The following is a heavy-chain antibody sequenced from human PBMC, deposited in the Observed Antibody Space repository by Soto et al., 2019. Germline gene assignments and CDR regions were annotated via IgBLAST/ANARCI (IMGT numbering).Heavy chain of an antibody. J-gene: IGHJ3*02. V-gene: IGHV3-23*01. Sequence: GGSLRLSCVASGITFGSRAMSWVRKAPGEGLEWVSTMTDTGGDAKYADSVRGRFTISRDNSKNTLYLQVNSLRDEDTAVYYCSKAPNTMVILDIWGQGIMVIFSS. CDR3: SKAPNTMVILDI. CDR1: GITFGSRA. D-gene: IGHD3-10*01. CDR2: MTDTGGDA.